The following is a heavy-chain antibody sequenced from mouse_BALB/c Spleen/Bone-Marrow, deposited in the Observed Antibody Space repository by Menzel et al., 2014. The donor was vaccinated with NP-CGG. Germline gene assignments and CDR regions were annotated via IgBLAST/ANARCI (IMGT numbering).Heavy chain of an antibody. Sequence: EVQLVESGPALVKPSQSLSLTCTVTGYSITSGYSWHWIRQFPGNTLEWMGYIHYSGGTNYNPSLKSRISITRDTSKNQFFLQLNSVTTEDADTYSCARLNGYYAMEHWGQGPSVTGPS. CDR3: ARLNGYYAMEH. CDR2: IHYSGGT. V-gene: IGHV3-1*02. D-gene: IGHD1-2*01. J-gene: IGHJ4*01. CDR1: GYSITSGYS.